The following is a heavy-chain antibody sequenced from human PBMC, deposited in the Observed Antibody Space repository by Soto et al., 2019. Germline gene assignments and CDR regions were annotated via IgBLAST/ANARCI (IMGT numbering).Heavy chain of an antibody. CDR3: ARVGPQRGTTRYYYMDV. V-gene: IGHV3-64*01. Sequence: GGSLRLSCAASGFTFSSYAMHWVRQAPGKGLEYVSAISSNGGSTYYANSVKGRFTISRDNSKNTLYLQMGSLRAEDMAVYYCARVGPQRGTTRYYYMDVWGKGTTVTVSS. CDR2: ISSNGGST. D-gene: IGHD4-17*01. J-gene: IGHJ6*03. CDR1: GFTFSSYA.